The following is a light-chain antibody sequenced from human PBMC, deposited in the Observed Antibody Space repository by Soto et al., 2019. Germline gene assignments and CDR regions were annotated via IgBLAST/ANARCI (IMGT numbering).Light chain of an antibody. CDR2: GAS. Sequence: EIVLTQSPGTLSLSPGQRATLSCRASQSVTNNYLAWYQQIPGHAPRLVIYGASSRAAGIPDRFSGRGSGTEVTLTISRLEPEDFAVYFCHQYANSPRMFGQGTRVEIK. CDR3: HQYANSPRM. J-gene: IGKJ1*01. V-gene: IGKV3-20*01. CDR1: QSVTNNY.